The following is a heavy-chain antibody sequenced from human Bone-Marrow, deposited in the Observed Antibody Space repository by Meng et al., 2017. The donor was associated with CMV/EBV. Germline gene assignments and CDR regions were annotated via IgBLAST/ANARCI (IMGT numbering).Heavy chain of an antibody. J-gene: IGHJ6*02. Sequence: GSLRLSCTVSGDSISSSSYYWGWIRQPPGKGLEWIGSFYYSGRTYYSPSLKSRVTISADTSKNQFSLKLSSVTAADTAVFYCARPVIYDFWSGYPDGMDVWGQGTTVTVSS. CDR3: ARPVIYDFWSGYPDGMDV. D-gene: IGHD3-3*01. CDR1: GDSISSSSYY. CDR2: FYYSGRT. V-gene: IGHV4-39*01.